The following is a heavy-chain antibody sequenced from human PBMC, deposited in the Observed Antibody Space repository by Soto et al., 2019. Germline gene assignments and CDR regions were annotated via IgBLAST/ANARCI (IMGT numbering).Heavy chain of an antibody. Sequence: EVQLVEAGGGVVRPGGSLRLSCAASGFTFEDYDLSWVRQAPGKGLEWVSGIDWYGGRTGYADSVKGRFAISRDNAKNSVYLQLNNLRAEDTALYYCARGEGGLAFDIWGQGTMVTVSS. CDR2: IDWYGGRT. J-gene: IGHJ3*02. CDR3: ARGEGGLAFDI. D-gene: IGHD3-16*01. V-gene: IGHV3-20*04. CDR1: GFTFEDYD.